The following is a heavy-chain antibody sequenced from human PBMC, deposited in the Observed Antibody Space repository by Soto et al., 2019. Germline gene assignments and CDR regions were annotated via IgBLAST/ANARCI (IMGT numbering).Heavy chain of an antibody. CDR3: ARGGRSGTFYYYHGMAV. CDR2: IIPIFGTA. J-gene: IGHJ6*02. CDR1: GGTFSSYA. V-gene: IGHV1-69*12. Sequence: QVQLVQSGAEVKKPGSSVKVSCKASGGTFSSYAISWVRQAPGQGLEWMGGIIPIFGTANYAQKFQGRVTITADESTSTAYMELSSLRSEDTAVYYCARGGRSGTFYYYHGMAVWGQGTTVTVSS. D-gene: IGHD3-16*01.